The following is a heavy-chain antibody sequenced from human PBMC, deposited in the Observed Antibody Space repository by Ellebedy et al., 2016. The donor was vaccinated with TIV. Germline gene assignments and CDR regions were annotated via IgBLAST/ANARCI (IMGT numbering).Heavy chain of an antibody. CDR1: GGSISSYY. D-gene: IGHD2-15*01. J-gene: IGHJ4*02. Sequence: SETLSLXXTVSGGSISSYYWSWIRQPPGKGLEWIGYIYYSGSTNYNPSLKSRVTISVDTSKNQFSLKLSSVTAADTAVYYCASQIFGYYFDYWGQGTLVTVSS. CDR2: IYYSGST. V-gene: IGHV4-59*08. CDR3: ASQIFGYYFDY.